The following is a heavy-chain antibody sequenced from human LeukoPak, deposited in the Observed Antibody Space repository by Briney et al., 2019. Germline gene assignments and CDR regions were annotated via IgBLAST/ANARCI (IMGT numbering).Heavy chain of an antibody. CDR2: ISGSGGST. V-gene: IGHV3-23*01. CDR3: AKDRRYSYGSRAYFDY. CDR1: GFTFSSYA. D-gene: IGHD5-18*01. Sequence: GGSLRLSCAASGFTFSSYAMSWVRQAPGKGLEWVSAISGSGGSTYYADSVKGRFTISRDNSKNTLYLQMNSLRAEDTAVYYCAKDRRYSYGSRAYFDYWGQGTLVTVSA. J-gene: IGHJ4*02.